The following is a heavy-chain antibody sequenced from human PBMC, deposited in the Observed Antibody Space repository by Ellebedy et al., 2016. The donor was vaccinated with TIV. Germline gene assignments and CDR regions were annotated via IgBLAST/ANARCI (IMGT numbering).Heavy chain of an antibody. D-gene: IGHD5-24*01. Sequence: GESLKISXSASGFTFSDYAMHWVRQAPGKGLEYVSAISSNGGSTYYADSVKGRFTISRDNSKNTLYLQMSSLRAEDTAVFYCVKGDRYYYYYYGMDVWGQGTTVTVSS. CDR2: ISSNGGST. V-gene: IGHV3-64D*06. CDR1: GFTFSDYA. CDR3: VKGDRYYYYYYGMDV. J-gene: IGHJ6*02.